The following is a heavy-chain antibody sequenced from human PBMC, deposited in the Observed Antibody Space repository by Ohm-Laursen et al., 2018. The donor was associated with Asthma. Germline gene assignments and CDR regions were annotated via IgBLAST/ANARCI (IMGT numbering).Heavy chain of an antibody. CDR1: GFTFSNAC. D-gene: IGHD3-10*01. J-gene: IGHJ6*02. CDR2: IRSKAAGGTT. CDR3: ATEVLWFGENYGTDV. V-gene: IGHV3-15*01. Sequence: GSLRLSCTASGFTFSNACMSWVRQAPGKGLEWVGRIRSKAAGGTTDDAAPVKGRFSISRDDSKNTLYLQMSSLKTEDTAVYYCATEVLWFGENYGTDVWGQGTTVTVSS.